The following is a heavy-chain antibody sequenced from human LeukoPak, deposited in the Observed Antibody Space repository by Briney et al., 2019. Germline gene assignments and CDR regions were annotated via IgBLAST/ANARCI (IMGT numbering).Heavy chain of an antibody. CDR3: ARNPITMIRGVIGINWFDP. D-gene: IGHD3-10*01. CDR2: IKQDGSEK. J-gene: IGHJ5*02. CDR1: GSTFSSYW. V-gene: IGHV3-7*01. Sequence: GGSLRLTCVVSGSTFSSYWMSWVRQAPGKGLEWVANIKQDGSEKYYVDSVKGRFTISRDNAKNSLYLQMNSLRAEDTAVYYCARNPITMIRGVIGINWFDPWGQGTLVTVSS.